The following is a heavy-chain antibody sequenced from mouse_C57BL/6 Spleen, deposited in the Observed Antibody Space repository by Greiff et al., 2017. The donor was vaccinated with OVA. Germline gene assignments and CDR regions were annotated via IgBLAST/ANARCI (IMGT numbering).Heavy chain of an antibody. D-gene: IGHD2-3*01. CDR1: GYSITSGYY. CDR2: ISYDGSN. CDR3: ATIYDGYRFAY. Sequence: EVKLEESGPGLVKPSQSLSLTCSVTGYSITSGYYWNWIRQFPGNKLEWMGYISYDGSNNYNPSLKNRISITRDTSKNQFFLKLNSVTTEDTATYYCATIYDGYRFAYWGQGTLVTVSA. V-gene: IGHV3-6*01. J-gene: IGHJ3*01.